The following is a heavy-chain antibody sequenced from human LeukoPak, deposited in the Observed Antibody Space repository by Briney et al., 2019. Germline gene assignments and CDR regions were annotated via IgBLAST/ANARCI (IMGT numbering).Heavy chain of an antibody. V-gene: IGHV3-30-3*01. J-gene: IGHJ3*02. CDR1: GFTFSSYA. D-gene: IGHD3-3*01. CDR3: AGPRNDDFWSGFGAFDI. CDR2: ISYDGSNK. Sequence: GGSLRLSCAASGFTFSSYAMHWVRQAPGKGLEWVAVISYDGSNKYYADSVKGRFTISRDNSKNTLYLQMNSLRAEDTAVYYCAGPRNDDFWSGFGAFDIWGQGTMVTVSS.